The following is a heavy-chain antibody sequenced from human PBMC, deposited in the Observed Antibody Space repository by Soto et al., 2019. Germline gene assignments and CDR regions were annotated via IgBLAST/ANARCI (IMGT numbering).Heavy chain of an antibody. V-gene: IGHV3-74*01. Sequence: GGSLRLSCAASGFTFSSYWMHWVRQAPGKGLVWVSRINSDGSSTGYADSVKGRFTISRDNAKNTLYLQMNSLRAEDTAVYYCARVSDYYYMDVWGKGTTVTVSS. CDR2: INSDGSST. J-gene: IGHJ6*03. CDR1: GFTFSSYW. CDR3: ARVSDYYYMDV.